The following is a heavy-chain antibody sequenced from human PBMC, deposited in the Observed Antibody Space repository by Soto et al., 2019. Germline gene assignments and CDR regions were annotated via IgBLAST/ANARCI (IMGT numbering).Heavy chain of an antibody. CDR2: IHHSGST. D-gene: IGHD2-15*01. V-gene: IGHV4-34*01. Sequence: PATLSLTSAVYGGSLRGSYSTWLRQPPGTGLEWIGEIHHSGSTYYNPSLKSRVTLSVDTSKNQFSLKLNSVTAADTAVYYCASPGYCSDGTCYPDYWGQGTLVTVSS. J-gene: IGHJ4*02. CDR3: ASPGYCSDGTCYPDY. CDR1: GGSLRGSY.